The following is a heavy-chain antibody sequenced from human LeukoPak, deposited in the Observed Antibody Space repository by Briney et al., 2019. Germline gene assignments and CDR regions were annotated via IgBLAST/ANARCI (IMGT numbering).Heavy chain of an antibody. CDR1: GFTFSSYG. CDR2: ISGNSGTT. CDR3: ARDRITDFWSGYYTNYFDY. J-gene: IGHJ4*02. V-gene: IGHV3-23*01. Sequence: GGSLRLSCAASGFTFSSYGMSWVRQAPGKGLEWVSGISGNSGTTYYADSVKGRFTISRDNAKNSLFLQMNSLRAEDTAVYYCARDRITDFWSGYYTNYFDYWGQGTLVTVSS. D-gene: IGHD3-3*01.